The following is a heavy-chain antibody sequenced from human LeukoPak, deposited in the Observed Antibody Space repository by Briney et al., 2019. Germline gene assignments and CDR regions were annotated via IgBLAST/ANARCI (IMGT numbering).Heavy chain of an antibody. D-gene: IGHD2-2*01. Sequence: ASVKVSCKASGYTFTSYDINWVRQATGEGLEWMGWMNPNSGNTGYAQKFQGRVTMTRNTSISTAYMELSSLRSEDTAVYYCARGSSYCSSTSCYLLDYWGQGTLVTVSS. CDR1: GYTFTSYD. V-gene: IGHV1-8*01. CDR2: MNPNSGNT. J-gene: IGHJ4*02. CDR3: ARGSSYCSSTSCYLLDY.